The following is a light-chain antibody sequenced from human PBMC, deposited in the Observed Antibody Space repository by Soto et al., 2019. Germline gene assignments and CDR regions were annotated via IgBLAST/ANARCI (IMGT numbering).Light chain of an antibody. CDR3: QQSYSTPYT. Sequence: DIQMTQSPSSLSASVGDRVTITCRASQSISSYLNWYQQNPVKAPKLLIYAASSLQSGVPSRFSGSGSGTDFTLTISSLQPADFATYYCQQSYSTPYTFGQGPSWRSN. V-gene: IGKV1-39*01. J-gene: IGKJ2*01. CDR1: QSISSY. CDR2: AAS.